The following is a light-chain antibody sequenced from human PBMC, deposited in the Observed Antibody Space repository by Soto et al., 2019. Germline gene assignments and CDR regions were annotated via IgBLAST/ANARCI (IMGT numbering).Light chain of an antibody. CDR2: EVN. CDR3: SSYAGINNLGV. V-gene: IGLV2-8*01. CDR1: SSDVGGYKY. Sequence: QSVLTQPPSASGSPGQSVTISCTGTSSDVGGYKYVSWYQQHPGKAPKLMIFEVNKRPSGVHDRFSGSKSGNTASLTVSGLQAEDEADYYCSSYAGINNLGVFGTGTKLTVL. J-gene: IGLJ1*01.